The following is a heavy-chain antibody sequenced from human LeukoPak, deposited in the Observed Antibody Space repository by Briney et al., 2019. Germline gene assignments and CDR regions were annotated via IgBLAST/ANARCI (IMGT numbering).Heavy chain of an antibody. D-gene: IGHD2-15*01. Sequence: SETLSLTCTVSGGSISSGSYYWSWIRQPAGKGLEWIGRIYTSGSTNYNPSLKSRVTISVDTSKNQFSLKLTSVTAADTAVYHCARGQKASVVAGTPFDYWGQGTLVTVSS. CDR2: IYTSGST. V-gene: IGHV4-61*02. J-gene: IGHJ4*02. CDR3: ARGQKASVVAGTPFDY. CDR1: GGSISSGSYY.